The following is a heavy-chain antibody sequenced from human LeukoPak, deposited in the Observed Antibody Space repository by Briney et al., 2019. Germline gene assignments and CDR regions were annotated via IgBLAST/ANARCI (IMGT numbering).Heavy chain of an antibody. CDR3: AHGGGSYGDV. CDR2: INPNNGGT. CDR1: GYTFTGYY. V-gene: IGHV1-2*06. D-gene: IGHD1-26*01. J-gene: IGHJ3*01. Sequence: ASVKVSCKASGYTFTGYYMHWVRQAPGQGLEWMGRINPNNGGTNYAQKFQGRVTMTRDTSISTDYMELSSLRSDDTAVYCCAHGGGSYGDVWGQGTMVTVSS.